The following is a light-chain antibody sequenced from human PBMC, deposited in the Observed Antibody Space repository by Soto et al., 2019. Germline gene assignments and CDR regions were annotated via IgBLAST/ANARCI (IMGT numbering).Light chain of an antibody. J-gene: IGKJ1*01. CDR1: QSLLHSNGYNY. CDR2: LGS. Sequence: DIVMTQSPLSLPVTPGEPASISCRSSQSLLHSNGYNYLDWYLQKPGQSPQLLIYLGSNRASGVPDRFSGSGSCTDFTLKISRVEAEDVGVYYCMQALQTPRTFSQGTKVEIK. CDR3: MQALQTPRT. V-gene: IGKV2-28*01.